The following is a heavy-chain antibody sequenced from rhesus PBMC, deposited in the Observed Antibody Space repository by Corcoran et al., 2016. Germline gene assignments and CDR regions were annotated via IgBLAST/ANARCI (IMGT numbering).Heavy chain of an antibody. V-gene: IGHV3-183*01. CDR1: GFTFGDYG. Sequence: EAQLVESGGGLVQPGGSLRLSCAASGFTFGDYGIHWVRQVPGKGLEWISAISSGSSYKYYADSVKGRLTIYRDNAKNSWSLQRSSLRAEDTAVYYCTTVTEWYFDYWGQGVLVTVSS. CDR2: ISSGSSYK. D-gene: IGHD1-26*01. CDR3: TTVTEWYFDY. J-gene: IGHJ4*01.